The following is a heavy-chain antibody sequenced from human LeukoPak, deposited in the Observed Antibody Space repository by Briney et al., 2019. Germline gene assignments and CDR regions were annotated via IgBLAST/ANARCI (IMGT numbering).Heavy chain of an antibody. CDR2: ISSSGSTI. J-gene: IGHJ4*02. Sequence: GGSLRLSCAASGFTFSSYEMNWVRQAPGKGLEWVSYISSSGSTIYYADSVKGRFTISRDNAKNSLYLQMNSLRAEDTAVYYCARILGYCSSTSCDYWGQGTLVTVSS. CDR3: ARILGYCSSTSCDY. CDR1: GFTFSSYE. D-gene: IGHD2-2*01. V-gene: IGHV3-48*03.